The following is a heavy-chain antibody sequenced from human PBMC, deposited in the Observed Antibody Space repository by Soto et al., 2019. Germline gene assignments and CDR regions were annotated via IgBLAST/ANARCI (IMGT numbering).Heavy chain of an antibody. D-gene: IGHD2-8*01. CDR2: VYYRGRS. J-gene: IGHJ4*02. V-gene: IGHV4-39*01. Sequence: TYTVSVGSVSNSNYYWGWIRQSPGKGLEWIGSVYYRGRSYSKSSVKSRITISVDTSKNQFSLNLNSVTASDTAVYFCLSQRPSALSHTYFPYWGLGPLLSGS. CDR1: VGSVSNSNYY. CDR3: LSQRPSALSHTYFPY.